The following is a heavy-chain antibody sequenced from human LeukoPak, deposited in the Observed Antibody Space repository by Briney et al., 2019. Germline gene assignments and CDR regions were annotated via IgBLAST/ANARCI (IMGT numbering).Heavy chain of an antibody. CDR2: IIPIFGTA. V-gene: IGHV1-69*13. J-gene: IGHJ4*02. Sequence: SVKVFCKASGGTFSSYAISWVRQAPGQGLEWMGGIIPIFGTANYAQKFQGRVTITADESTSTAYMELSSLRSEDTAVYYCARGLRNYDILTGYAFDYWGQGTLVTVSS. CDR3: ARGLRNYDILTGYAFDY. CDR1: GGTFSSYA. D-gene: IGHD3-9*01.